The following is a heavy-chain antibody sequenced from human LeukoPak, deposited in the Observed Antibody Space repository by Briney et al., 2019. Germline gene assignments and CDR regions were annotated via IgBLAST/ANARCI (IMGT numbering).Heavy chain of an antibody. CDR1: GYTFTSYG. J-gene: IGHJ4*02. CDR2: ISVYNGNT. Sequence: ASVKVSCKASGYTFTSYGISWVRQAPGQGLEWMGCISVYNGNTNYAQKLQGIVTMTTGTSTRTAYMELRSLRFDDTAVYYCARDPGYSGYVLFDYWGQGTLVTVSS. CDR3: ARDPGYSGYVLFDY. D-gene: IGHD5-12*01. V-gene: IGHV1-18*01.